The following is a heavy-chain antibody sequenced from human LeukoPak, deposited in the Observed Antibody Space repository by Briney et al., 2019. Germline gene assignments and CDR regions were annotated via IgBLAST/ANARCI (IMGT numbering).Heavy chain of an antibody. CDR1: GFTFSSYG. J-gene: IGHJ4*02. CDR3: ARDRGNDYFDS. V-gene: IGHV3-30*03. Sequence: PGGSLRLSCAASGFTFSSYGMHWVRQAPGKGLEWVAVISYDGSNKYYADSVKGRFTISRDNSKNTLYLQMNSLRVEDTAVYYCARDRGNDYFDSWGQGTLVTVSS. CDR2: ISYDGSNK.